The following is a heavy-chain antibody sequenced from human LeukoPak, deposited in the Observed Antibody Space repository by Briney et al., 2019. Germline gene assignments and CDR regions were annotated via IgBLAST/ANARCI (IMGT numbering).Heavy chain of an antibody. J-gene: IGHJ4*02. CDR3: ARDHRGVFDY. CDR2: IEQVGSGR. CDR1: GFSFSRFW. Sequence: PGGSLRLSCAASGFSFSRFWMSWVRQAPGKGLEWVANIEQVGSGRYYVDSVKGRFTISRDNVKNSVYLQMNSLRAEDTALYYCARDHRGVFDYWGQGTLVTVSS. D-gene: IGHD3-10*01. V-gene: IGHV3-7*03.